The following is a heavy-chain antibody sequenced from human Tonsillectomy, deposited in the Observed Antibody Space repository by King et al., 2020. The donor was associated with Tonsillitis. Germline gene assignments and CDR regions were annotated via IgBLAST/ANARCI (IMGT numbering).Heavy chain of an antibody. CDR2: IFSNDEK. J-gene: IGHJ4*02. CDR1: GFSLSNARMG. D-gene: IGHD3-16*02. CDR3: ARELYDYVWGSYRYGRIDY. Sequence: VTLKESGPVLVKPTETLTLTCTVSGFSLSNARMGVSWIRQPPGKALEWLAHIFSNDEKSYSTSLKSRLTISKDTSKSQVVLTMTNMDPVDTATYYCARELYDYVWGSYRYGRIDYWGQGTLVTVSS. V-gene: IGHV2-26*01.